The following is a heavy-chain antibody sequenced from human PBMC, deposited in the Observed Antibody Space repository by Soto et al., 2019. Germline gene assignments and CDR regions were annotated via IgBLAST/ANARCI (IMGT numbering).Heavy chain of an antibody. D-gene: IGHD2-15*01. CDR3: AKDLGPHCSGGSCYAFDY. V-gene: IGHV3-23*01. CDR1: GFTFSSYA. Sequence: VQLLESGGGLVQPGGSLRLSCAASGFTFSSYAMSWVRQAPGKGLEWVSAISGSGGSTYYADSVKGRFTISRDNSKNTLYLQMNSLRAEDTAVYYCAKDLGPHCSGGSCYAFDYWGQGTLVTVSS. CDR2: ISGSGGST. J-gene: IGHJ4*02.